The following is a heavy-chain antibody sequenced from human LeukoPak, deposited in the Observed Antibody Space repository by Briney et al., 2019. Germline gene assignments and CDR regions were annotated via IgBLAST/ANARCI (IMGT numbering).Heavy chain of an antibody. Sequence: GGSLRLSCAASGFTFSSYAMSWVRQAPGKGLEWVSAISGSGGSTYHADSVKGRFTISRDNSKNTLYLQMNSLRAEDTAVYYCARSYYYDSSGSYGMDVWGQGTTVTVSS. V-gene: IGHV3-23*01. D-gene: IGHD3-22*01. CDR3: ARSYYYDSSGSYGMDV. CDR2: ISGSGGST. CDR1: GFTFSSYA. J-gene: IGHJ6*02.